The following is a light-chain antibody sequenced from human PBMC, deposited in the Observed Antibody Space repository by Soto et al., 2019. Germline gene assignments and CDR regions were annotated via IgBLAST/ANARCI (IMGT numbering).Light chain of an antibody. CDR1: QNINKW. Sequence: DIQMTQSPSTLSASVGDRVTITCRASQNINKWLAWYQQKPGKAPKLLIYEASTVEDGVPSRFSGSGSGTEFTLTISSLQPDDFATYWCQQYKSYSTFGQGTKMDIK. CDR3: QQYKSYST. V-gene: IGKV1-5*03. J-gene: IGKJ1*01. CDR2: EAS.